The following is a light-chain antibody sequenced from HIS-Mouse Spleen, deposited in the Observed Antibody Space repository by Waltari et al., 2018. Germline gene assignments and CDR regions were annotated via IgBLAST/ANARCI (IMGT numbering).Light chain of an antibody. CDR2: GAS. CDR3: QQYGSSPYT. J-gene: IGKJ2*01. Sequence: EIVLTQSPGTLSLSPGERAALPCRASQSVSSSYLAWYPQKPRQAPRLLIYGASSRATGIPDRFSGSGSGTDFTLTISRLEPEDFTVYYCQQYGSSPYTFGQGTKLEIK. CDR1: QSVSSSY. V-gene: IGKV3-20*01.